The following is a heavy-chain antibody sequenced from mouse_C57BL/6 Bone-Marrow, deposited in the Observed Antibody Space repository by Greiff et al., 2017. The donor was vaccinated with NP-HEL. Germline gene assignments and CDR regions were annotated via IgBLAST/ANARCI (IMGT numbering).Heavy chain of an antibody. J-gene: IGHJ4*01. CDR2: ISSGGSYT. V-gene: IGHV5-6*01. D-gene: IGHD1-1*01. CDR3: ARHPTVVANYYAMDC. CDR1: GFTFSSYG. Sequence: EVKVVESGGDLVKPGGSLKLSCAASGFTFSSYGMSWVRQTPDKRLEWVATISSGGSYTYYLDSVKGRFTISRDNAKNTLYLQMSSLKSEDTAMYYCARHPTVVANYYAMDCWGQGTSVTVSS.